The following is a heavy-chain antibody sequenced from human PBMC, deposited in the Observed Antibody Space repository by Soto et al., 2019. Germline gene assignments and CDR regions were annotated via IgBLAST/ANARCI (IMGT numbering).Heavy chain of an antibody. CDR1: GFTVSSNY. D-gene: IGHD6-19*01. Sequence: GGSLRLSCAVSGFTVSSNYMSWVRQAPGKGLEWVSVIYSGGSTYYADSVKGRFTISRHNSKNTLHLQMNSLRAEDTAVYYCARLKPGIAVADYFDYWGQGTLVTVSS. CDR3: ARLKPGIAVADYFDY. V-gene: IGHV3-53*04. J-gene: IGHJ4*02. CDR2: IYSGGST.